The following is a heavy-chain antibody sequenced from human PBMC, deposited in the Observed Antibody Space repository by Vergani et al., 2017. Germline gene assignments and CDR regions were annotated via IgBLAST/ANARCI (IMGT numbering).Heavy chain of an antibody. CDR2: ISDNGGTT. D-gene: IGHD6-6*01. CDR3: AKGGGGYSSSLYYYYMDV. Sequence: EVQMVESGGGLVKPGGSLRLSCVASGFTFSHYSMNWVRQAPGKGLEWVSIISDNGGTTYYADSVKGRFTISRDNSKDTLYLQMNSLRAEDTAVYYCAKGGGGYSSSLYYYYMDVWGKGTTVTVSS. V-gene: IGHV3-23*04. J-gene: IGHJ6*03. CDR1: GFTFSHYS.